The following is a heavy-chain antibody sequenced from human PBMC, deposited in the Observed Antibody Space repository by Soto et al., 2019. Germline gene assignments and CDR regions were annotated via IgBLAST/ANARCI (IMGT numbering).Heavy chain of an antibody. CDR3: ARESPSSSPLLDY. D-gene: IGHD6-6*01. Sequence: SQTLSLTCAISGDSVSSNSAAWNWIRPSPSRGLEWLGRTYYRSKWYNDYAVSVKSRITINPDTSKNQFSLQLNSVTPEDTAVYYCARESPSSSPLLDYWGQGTLVTVSS. CDR2: TYYRSKWYN. J-gene: IGHJ4*02. V-gene: IGHV6-1*01. CDR1: GDSVSSNSAA.